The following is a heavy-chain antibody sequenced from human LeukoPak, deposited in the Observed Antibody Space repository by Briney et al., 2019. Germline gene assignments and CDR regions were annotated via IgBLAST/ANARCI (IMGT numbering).Heavy chain of an antibody. CDR1: GFTFSSYG. Sequence: PGGSLRLSCAVSGFTFSSYGMHWVRQAPGKGLEWVAFIRYDGNNKYYADSVKGRCTISRDNSRNRMYLRMNSLRTEDTAVYYCVRDWNMDVWGKGTTVTVSS. CDR2: IRYDGNNK. CDR3: VRDWNMDV. D-gene: IGHD3-3*01. V-gene: IGHV3-30*02. J-gene: IGHJ6*03.